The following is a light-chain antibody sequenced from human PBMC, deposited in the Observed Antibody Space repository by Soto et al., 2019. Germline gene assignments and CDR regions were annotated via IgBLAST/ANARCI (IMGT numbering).Light chain of an antibody. J-gene: IGLJ1*01. V-gene: IGLV2-14*03. Sequence: QSALTQPASVSGSPGQSITISCSGTSSDIGAYEYVSWYQQHPGKPPKLMIYNVNNRPSGVSYRFSGSKSGKTASLTISPLQPEDEADYYCLSHTTSRTYVFGPGTKVTVL. CDR3: LSHTTSRTYV. CDR2: NVN. CDR1: SSDIGAYEY.